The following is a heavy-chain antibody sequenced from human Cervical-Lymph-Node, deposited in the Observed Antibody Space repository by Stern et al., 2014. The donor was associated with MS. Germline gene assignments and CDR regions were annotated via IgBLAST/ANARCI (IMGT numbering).Heavy chain of an antibody. D-gene: IGHD2-15*01. V-gene: IGHV3-33*05. J-gene: IGHJ4*02. Sequence: VQLVESGGGVVQPGRSLRISCAASGFTFNNYGMHWVRQAPGKGLEGVAVISYDGTVEYYADSVKGRFTISRDNSKNTLYFQMNSLRAEDTAVYFCGRTPSLLARHIDYWGQGALVTVSS. CDR1: GFTFNNYG. CDR3: GRTPSLLARHIDY. CDR2: ISYDGTVE.